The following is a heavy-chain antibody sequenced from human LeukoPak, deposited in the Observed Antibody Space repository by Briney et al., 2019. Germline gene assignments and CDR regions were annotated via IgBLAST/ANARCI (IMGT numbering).Heavy chain of an antibody. CDR3: ATLEMATISQRGFPFDY. D-gene: IGHD5-24*01. CDR1: GYTFTDYY. V-gene: IGHV1-69-2*01. Sequence: ASVKVSCKASGYTFTDYYMHWVQQAPGKGLEWMGLVDPEDGETIYAEKFQGRVTITADTSTDTAYMELSSLRSEDTAVYYCATLEMATISQRGFPFDYWGQGTLVTVSS. J-gene: IGHJ4*02. CDR2: VDPEDGET.